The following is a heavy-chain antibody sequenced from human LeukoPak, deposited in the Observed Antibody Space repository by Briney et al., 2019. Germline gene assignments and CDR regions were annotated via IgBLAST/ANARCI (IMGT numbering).Heavy chain of an antibody. CDR2: IRSRANSYAT. CDR3: TRLSAGAPLLGDN. D-gene: IGHD1-26*01. CDR1: GFTFSGSA. V-gene: IGHV3-73*01. J-gene: IGHJ4*02. Sequence: GGSLRLSCAASGFTFSGSAMYWVRPASGKGLEWVGHIRSRANSYATLYGASVKGRFTISRDDSKNTAYLQMNSLKTEDTAVYYCTRLSAGAPLLGDNWGQGTLVIVSS.